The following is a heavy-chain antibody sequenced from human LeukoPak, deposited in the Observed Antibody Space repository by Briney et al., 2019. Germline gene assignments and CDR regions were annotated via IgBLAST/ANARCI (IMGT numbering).Heavy chain of an antibody. J-gene: IGHJ4*02. D-gene: IGHD6-6*01. V-gene: IGHV4-59*01. Sequence: PSETLSLTCTVSGGSITTYYWSWIRQPPGKGLEWIGYMYYSGSTNYNPSLKSRVTISVDTSKNQFSLKLSSVTAADTAVYYCARGSSLSAFDYWGQGTLVTVSS. CDR3: ARGSSLSAFDY. CDR2: MYYSGST. CDR1: GGSITTYY.